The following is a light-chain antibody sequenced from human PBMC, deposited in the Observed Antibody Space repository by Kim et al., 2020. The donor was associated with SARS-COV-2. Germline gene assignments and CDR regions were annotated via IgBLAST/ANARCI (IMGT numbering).Light chain of an antibody. CDR1: QAVSTH. CDR2: AAS. J-gene: IGKJ1*01. V-gene: IGKV1-12*01. Sequence: ASVGDRVTITCRASQAVSTHLAWYQLKPGNAPKLLIYAASTLQSGVPSRFSGSGSGTDFTLTISSLQSEDFATYLCQQANRFPPTFGQGTKVDIK. CDR3: QQANRFPPT.